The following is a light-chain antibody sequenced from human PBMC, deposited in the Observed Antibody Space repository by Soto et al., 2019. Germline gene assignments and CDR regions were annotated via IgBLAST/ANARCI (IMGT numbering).Light chain of an antibody. CDR2: GTS. CDR1: QDIRND. J-gene: IGKJ2*01. CDR3: LQDYIYPYT. V-gene: IGKV1-6*01. Sequence: AIQMTQSPSSLSVSVGDRVTITCRASQDIRNDLGWYQQKPGKAPKLLIYGTSNLQSGVPSRFSGSGSGTDFTLTISSLQPEDFAIYCCLQDYIYPYTFGQGTKVDIK.